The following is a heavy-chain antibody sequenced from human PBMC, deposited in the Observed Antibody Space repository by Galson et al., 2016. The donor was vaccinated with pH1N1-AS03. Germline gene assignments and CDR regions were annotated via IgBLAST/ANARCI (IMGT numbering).Heavy chain of an antibody. D-gene: IGHD2-8*01. V-gene: IGHV3-9*01. Sequence: SLRLSCAASGFSFDDYAMHWVRQAPGKGLEWVSSISWNSDKITYADSVKGRFTISRDNAKNSLYLEMNSLRAEDTALYYCAKDIGVRMVYTEGPFDYWGPGTLVTVSS. CDR3: AKDIGVRMVYTEGPFDY. CDR2: ISWNSDKI. J-gene: IGHJ4*02. CDR1: GFSFDDYA.